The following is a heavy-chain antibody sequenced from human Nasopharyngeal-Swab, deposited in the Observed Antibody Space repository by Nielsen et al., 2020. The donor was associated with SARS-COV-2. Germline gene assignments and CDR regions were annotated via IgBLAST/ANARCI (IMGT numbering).Heavy chain of an antibody. D-gene: IGHD3-9*01. CDR1: GDTVSSNNVA. J-gene: IGHJ4*02. CDR3: ARGFLQTGFDY. V-gene: IGHV6-1*01. CDR2: TYYGSKWYN. Sequence: SDTLSLTFALSGDTVSSNNVAWNWIRQAPSRGLEWLGRTYYGSKWYNHYAPSVKSRATIKPDTPKNQFYLQMDSVTPEDSAVYYCARGFLQTGFDYWGQGTLVTVSS.